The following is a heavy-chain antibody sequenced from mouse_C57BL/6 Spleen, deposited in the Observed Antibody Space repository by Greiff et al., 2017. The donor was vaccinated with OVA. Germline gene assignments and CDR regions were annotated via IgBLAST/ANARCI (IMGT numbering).Heavy chain of an antibody. D-gene: IGHD1-1*01. CDR1: GYTFTSYW. V-gene: IGHV1-64*01. CDR3: AREGVYYGSSYGYFDV. J-gene: IGHJ1*03. CDR2: IHPNSGST. Sequence: QVQLQQPGAELVKPGASVKLSCKASGYTFTSYWMHWVKQRPGQGLEWIGMIHPNSGSTNYNEKFKSKATLTVDKSSSTAYMQLSSLTSEDSAVYYCAREGVYYGSSYGYFDVWGTGTTVTVSS.